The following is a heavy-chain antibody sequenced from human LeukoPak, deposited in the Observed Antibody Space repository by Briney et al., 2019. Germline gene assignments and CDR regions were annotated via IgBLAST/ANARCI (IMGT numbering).Heavy chain of an antibody. CDR1: GGSISSNN. V-gene: IGHV3-23*01. CDR2: FSGSGTST. Sequence: PSETLSLTCAVSGGSISSNNWWSWVRQTPGKGLEWVAAFSGSGTSTYYADSVKGRFTISRDNSKNILFLQMSSLRVEDTAIYYCAKDSRLLRGVVTTAFDSWGQGTLVTVSS. D-gene: IGHD3-3*01. CDR3: AKDSRLLRGVVTTAFDS. J-gene: IGHJ4*02.